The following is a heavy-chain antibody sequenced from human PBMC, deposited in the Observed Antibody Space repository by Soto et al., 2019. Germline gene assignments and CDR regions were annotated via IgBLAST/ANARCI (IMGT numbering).Heavy chain of an antibody. CDR2: INHSGST. CDR3: ARDKITGLFDY. V-gene: IGHV4-34*01. D-gene: IGHD2-8*02. J-gene: IGHJ4*02. CDR1: GGSFSGYY. Sequence: SETLSLTCAVYGGSFSGYYWTWIRQPPGTGLEWIGEINHSGSTNYNPSLKSRVTISVDTSKNQYSLKMNSVTAADTAVYYCARDKITGLFDYWGQGTLVT.